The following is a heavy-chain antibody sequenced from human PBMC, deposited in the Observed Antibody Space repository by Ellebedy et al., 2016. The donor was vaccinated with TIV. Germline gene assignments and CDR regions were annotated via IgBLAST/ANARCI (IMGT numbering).Heavy chain of an antibody. Sequence: SETLSLTXTVSGGSISSSSYYWGWIRQPPGKGLEWIGSIYYSGSTYYNPSLKSRVTISVDTSKNQFSLKLSSVTAADTAVYYCAHWLAVGGRRTGGWFDPWGQGTLVTVSS. CDR2: IYYSGST. V-gene: IGHV4-39*07. D-gene: IGHD6-19*01. J-gene: IGHJ5*02. CDR1: GGSISSSSYY. CDR3: AHWLAVGGRRTGGWFDP.